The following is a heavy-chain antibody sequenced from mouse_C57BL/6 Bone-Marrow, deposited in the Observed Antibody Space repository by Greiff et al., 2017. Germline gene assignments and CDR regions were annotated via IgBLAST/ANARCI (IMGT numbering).Heavy chain of an antibody. J-gene: IGHJ3*01. Sequence: VKLQQSGAELVKPGASVKLSCKASGYTFTEYTIHWVKQRSGQGLEWIGWFYPGSGSIKYNEKVKDKATLTADKSSSTVYMELSRLKSEDSAVYFCARHEVLYYYGSPWFAYWGQGTLVTVSA. V-gene: IGHV1-62-2*01. D-gene: IGHD1-1*01. CDR2: FYPGSGSI. CDR3: ARHEVLYYYGSPWFAY. CDR1: GYTFTEYT.